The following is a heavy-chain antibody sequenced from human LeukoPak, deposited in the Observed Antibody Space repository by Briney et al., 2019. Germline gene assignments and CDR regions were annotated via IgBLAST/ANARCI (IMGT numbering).Heavy chain of an antibody. V-gene: IGHV3-21*01. CDR1: EFTFSSYE. CDR3: ARDQMPQGYDSSGYPDAFDI. CDR2: ISSSSSYI. J-gene: IGHJ3*02. Sequence: GGSLRLSCAASEFTFSSYEMNWVRQAPGKGLEWVSSISSSSSYIYYADSVKGRFTISRDNAKNSLYLQMNSLRAEDTAVYYCARDQMPQGYDSSGYPDAFDIWGQGTMVTVSS. D-gene: IGHD3-22*01.